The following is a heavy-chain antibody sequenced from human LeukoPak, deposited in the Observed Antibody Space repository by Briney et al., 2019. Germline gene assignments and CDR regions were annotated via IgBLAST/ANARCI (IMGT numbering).Heavy chain of an antibody. Sequence: SGTLSLTCAVSGGSISSSNWWSWVRQPPGKGLEWIGEIYHSGSTNYNPSHKSRVTISVDKSKNQFSLKLSSVTAADTAVYYCARALHYYDSSGLLSFDYWGQGTLVTVSS. D-gene: IGHD3-22*01. V-gene: IGHV4-4*02. CDR2: IYHSGST. CDR3: ARALHYYDSSGLLSFDY. CDR1: GGSISSSNW. J-gene: IGHJ4*02.